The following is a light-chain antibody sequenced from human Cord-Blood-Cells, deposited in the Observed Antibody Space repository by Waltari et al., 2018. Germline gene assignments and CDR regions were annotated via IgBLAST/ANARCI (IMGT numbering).Light chain of an antibody. CDR2: DAS. J-gene: IGKJ2*01. V-gene: IGKV1-33*01. Sequence: DIRMTQFPSSLSAPLASRVNITCQASQDISNYLNWYQQKPGKAPKLLIYDASNLETGVPSRFSGSGSGTDFTFTISSLQPEDIATYYCQQYDNLPLTFGQGTKLEIK. CDR1: QDISNY. CDR3: QQYDNLPLT.